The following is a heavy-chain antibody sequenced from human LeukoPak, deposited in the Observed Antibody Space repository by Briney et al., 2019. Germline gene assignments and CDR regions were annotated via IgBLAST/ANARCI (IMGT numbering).Heavy chain of an antibody. J-gene: IGHJ4*02. CDR1: GFTFSSYW. CDR3: AKVVTPYDSSGYYSHFDY. Sequence: GGSLRLSCAASGFTFSSYWMSWVRQAPGKGLEWVAHIKQDGSEKYYVDSVKGRFTISRDNAKNSLYLQMNSLRAEDTAVYYCAKVVTPYDSSGYYSHFDYWGQGTLVTVSS. V-gene: IGHV3-7*01. CDR2: IKQDGSEK. D-gene: IGHD3-22*01.